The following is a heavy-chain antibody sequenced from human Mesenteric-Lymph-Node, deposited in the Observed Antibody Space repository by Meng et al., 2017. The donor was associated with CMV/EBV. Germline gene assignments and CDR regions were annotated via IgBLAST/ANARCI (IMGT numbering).Heavy chain of an antibody. CDR3: ARDQMYYAYYDFWSGYSQPFDP. J-gene: IGHJ5*02. CDR2: INPSGSST. D-gene: IGHD3-3*01. Sequence: YYMRWVRQATGQGLEWMGIINPSGSSTSYAQKFQGRVTMTRDTSTGTVYMELSSLRSEDTAVYYCARDQMYYAYYDFWSGYSQPFDPWGQGTLVTVSS. CDR1: YY. V-gene: IGHV1-46*01.